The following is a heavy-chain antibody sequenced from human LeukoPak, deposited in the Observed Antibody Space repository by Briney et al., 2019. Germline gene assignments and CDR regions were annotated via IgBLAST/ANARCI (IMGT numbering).Heavy chain of an antibody. V-gene: IGHV4-30-4*08. CDR1: GGSISSGDYY. Sequence: PSQTLSLTCTVSGGSISSGDYYWSWIRQPPGKGLEWIGEINNSGSTNYNPSLKSRVTISVDTSKNQFSLKLSSVTAADTAVYYCARESIYDFWSGVPKYYYYMDVWGKGTTVTVS. CDR3: ARESIYDFWSGVPKYYYYMDV. D-gene: IGHD3-3*01. CDR2: INNSGST. J-gene: IGHJ6*03.